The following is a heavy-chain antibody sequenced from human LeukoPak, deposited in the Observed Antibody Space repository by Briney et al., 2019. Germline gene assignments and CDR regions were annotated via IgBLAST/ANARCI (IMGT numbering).Heavy chain of an antibody. CDR1: GFTFSSYA. CDR3: GKELIRFGELDSH. V-gene: IGHV3-23*01. CDR2: ISGSGGST. Sequence: GGSLRLSCAASGFTFSSYAMSWVRQAPGKGLEWVSAISGSGGSTYYADSVKGRFTISRDNSKNTLYLQMNRLRAEDTAVYFCGKELIRFGELDSHWGQGTLVTVSS. J-gene: IGHJ4*02. D-gene: IGHD3-10*01.